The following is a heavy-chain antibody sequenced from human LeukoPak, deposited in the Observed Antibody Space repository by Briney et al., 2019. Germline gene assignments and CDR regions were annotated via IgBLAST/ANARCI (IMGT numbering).Heavy chain of an antibody. V-gene: IGHV4-34*01. CDR2: ISPSGSP. Sequence: SETLSLTCAVSGDSLSRYYWTWIRQPPGKGLEWLGEISPSGSPKYNPSLKSRATISVDTSKNQFSLRLTSVTAADTALYYCASVRHDPLEYCYYIDVWGKGTTVTVSS. J-gene: IGHJ6*03. CDR1: GDSLSRYY. D-gene: IGHD2/OR15-2a*01. CDR3: ASVRHDPLEYCYYIDV.